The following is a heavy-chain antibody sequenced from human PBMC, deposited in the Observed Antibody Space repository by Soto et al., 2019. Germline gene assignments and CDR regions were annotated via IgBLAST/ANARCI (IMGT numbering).Heavy chain of an antibody. CDR2: INPSGGST. Sequence: GASVKVSCKSSGYTFTSYYMHWVRQAPGQGLEWMGIINPSGGSTSYAQKFQGRVTMTRDTSTSTVYMELSSLRSEDTAVYYCAIYPGIAVAGTYYFDYWGQGTLVTVSS. CDR1: GYTFTSYY. D-gene: IGHD6-19*01. CDR3: AIYPGIAVAGTYYFDY. J-gene: IGHJ4*02. V-gene: IGHV1-46*01.